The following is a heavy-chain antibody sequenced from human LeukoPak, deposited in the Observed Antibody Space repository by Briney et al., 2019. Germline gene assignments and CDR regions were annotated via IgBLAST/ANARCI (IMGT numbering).Heavy chain of an antibody. Sequence: GGSLRLSCAASGFTFSSYAMHWVRQAPGKGLEYVSAISSNGGSTYYANSVKGRFTISRDNSKNTLYLQMGSLRAEDMAVYYCARDYYDSSGPLRPAGYWGQGTLVTVSS. J-gene: IGHJ4*02. CDR3: ARDYYDSSGPLRPAGY. CDR2: ISSNGGST. D-gene: IGHD3-22*01. CDR1: GFTFSSYA. V-gene: IGHV3-64*01.